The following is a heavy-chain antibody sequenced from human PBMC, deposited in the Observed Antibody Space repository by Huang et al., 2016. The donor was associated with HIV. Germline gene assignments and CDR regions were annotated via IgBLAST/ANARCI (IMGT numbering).Heavy chain of an antibody. CDR3: AKDWSLGSSSFPDY. Sequence: QVQLVQSGAEVQKPGASVKVSCKASGYTFTDYKIHWVRQAPGQGLGWMGWINPKRGGTNYAQKFQGRVTMTRDTSISTAYMELRRLRSDDTAVYYCAKDWSLGSSSFPDYWGQGTLVTVSS. D-gene: IGHD6-6*01. J-gene: IGHJ4*02. CDR2: INPKRGGT. CDR1: GYTFTDYK. V-gene: IGHV1-2*02.